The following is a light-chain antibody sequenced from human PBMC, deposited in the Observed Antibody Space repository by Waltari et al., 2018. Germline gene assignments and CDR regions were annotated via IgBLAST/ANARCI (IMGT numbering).Light chain of an antibody. CDR2: WAS. CDR1: QSDLYNSENKKY. Sequence: DIVMTQSPDSLAVSLGERATINCKSSQSDLYNSENKKYLAWYQQKPGQPPKLLIYWASTRESGVPDRFSGSGSGTDFTLTITSLQAEDVAVYYCQQYYGTPPRTFGQGTKVEIK. CDR3: QQYYGTPPRT. J-gene: IGKJ1*01. V-gene: IGKV4-1*01.